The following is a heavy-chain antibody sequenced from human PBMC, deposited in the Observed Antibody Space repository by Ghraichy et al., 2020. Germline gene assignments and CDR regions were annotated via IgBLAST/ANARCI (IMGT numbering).Heavy chain of an antibody. CDR2: ISYDGSNK. CDR1: GFTFSSYA. J-gene: IGHJ5*02. D-gene: IGHD4-17*01. V-gene: IGHV3-30-3*01. Sequence: LSLTCAASGFTFSSYAMHWVRQAPGKGLEWVAVISYDGSNKYYADSVKGRFTISRDNSKNTLYLQMNSLRAEDTAVYYCARGDYGDYVGWFDPWGQGTLVTVSS. CDR3: ARGDYGDYVGWFDP.